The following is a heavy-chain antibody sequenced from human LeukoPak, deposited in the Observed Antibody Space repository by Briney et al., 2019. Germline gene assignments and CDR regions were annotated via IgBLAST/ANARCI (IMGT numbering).Heavy chain of an antibody. D-gene: IGHD6-19*01. CDR1: GCTFSGYY. CDR2: INPNTGGT. J-gene: IGHJ4*02. Sequence: ASVTVSFKSCGCTFSGYYMHGVRPAASQGRDGVGLINPNTGGTKSPQKSQGRVTMTRDTYTNTAYMELRSLRYDDTAAYYCARSSSGWSPPDYWGQGPLVTVSS. CDR3: ARSSSGWSPPDY. V-gene: IGHV1-2*02.